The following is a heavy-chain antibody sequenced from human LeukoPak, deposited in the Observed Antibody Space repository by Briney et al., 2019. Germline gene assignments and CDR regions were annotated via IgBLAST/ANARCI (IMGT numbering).Heavy chain of an antibody. CDR1: GFTFSSYA. CDR3: AKDKGYSYGFFDY. V-gene: IGHV3-23*01. CDR2: ISGSGYST. D-gene: IGHD5-18*01. Sequence: GGSLRLSCAASGFTFSSYAMSWVRQAPGKGLEWVSGISGSGYSTYNADSVKGRFTISRDNSKNTLYLQMNSLRAEDTAVYYCAKDKGYSYGFFDYWGQGTLVTVSS. J-gene: IGHJ4*02.